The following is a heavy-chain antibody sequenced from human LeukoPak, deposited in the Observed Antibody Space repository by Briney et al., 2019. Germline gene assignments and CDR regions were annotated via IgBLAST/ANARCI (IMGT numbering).Heavy chain of an antibody. CDR2: ISYDGSNK. V-gene: IGHV3-30*04. Sequence: GGSLRLSCAASGFTFSSYAVHWVRQAPGKGLEWVAVISYDGSNKYYADSVKGRFTISRDNSKSTLYLQMNSLRAEDTAVYYCARDGHYGLEDPYFDYWGQGTLVTVSS. J-gene: IGHJ4*02. CDR3: ARDGHYGLEDPYFDY. CDR1: GFTFSSYA. D-gene: IGHD4-17*01.